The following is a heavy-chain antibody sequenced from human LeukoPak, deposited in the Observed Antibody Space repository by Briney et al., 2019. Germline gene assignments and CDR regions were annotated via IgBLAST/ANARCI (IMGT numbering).Heavy chain of an antibody. CDR2: ISYGGDT. Sequence: SETLSLTCTVSGGSISGSSYFWGWIRQSPGRGLEWIGSISYGGDTYYNPSLKSRVTISVDTSKNQFSLKLSSVTAADTAVYYCATLVVVAATVWFDPWGQGTLVTVSS. D-gene: IGHD2-15*01. CDR3: ATLVVVAATVWFDP. J-gene: IGHJ5*02. CDR1: GGSISGSSYF. V-gene: IGHV4-39*07.